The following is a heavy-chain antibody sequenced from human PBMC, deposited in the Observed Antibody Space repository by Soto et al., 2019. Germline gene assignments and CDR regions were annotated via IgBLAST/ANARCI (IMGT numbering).Heavy chain of an antibody. V-gene: IGHV4-59*11. D-gene: IGHD7-27*01. CDR1: GGSISSHC. CDR3: AATNWGHWYSDL. Sequence: QVQLQESGPGLLKPSETLSLTCTVSGGSISSHCWNWIRQPPGKGLEWNGYNHYSGTTNYNPSLNSRVTIPIHTSNNQYPLKLSSVTAADTDVYYCAATNWGHWYSDLWGRGTLVTVSS. CDR2: NHYSGTT. J-gene: IGHJ2*01.